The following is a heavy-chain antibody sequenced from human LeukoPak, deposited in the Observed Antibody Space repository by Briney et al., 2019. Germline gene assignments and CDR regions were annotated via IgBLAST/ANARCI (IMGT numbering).Heavy chain of an antibody. D-gene: IGHD3-22*01. Sequence: GGSLRLSCAASGFTFRSYTMNWVRQAPGKGLEWVSSIRSSSSYKFYADSVKGRFTISRDNAKNSLYLQMNSLRADDTAVYYCARGGIDYDSSGYYYDCWGQGTLVTVSS. CDR1: GFTFRSYT. CDR2: IRSSSSYK. J-gene: IGHJ4*02. V-gene: IGHV3-21*01. CDR3: ARGGIDYDSSGYYYDC.